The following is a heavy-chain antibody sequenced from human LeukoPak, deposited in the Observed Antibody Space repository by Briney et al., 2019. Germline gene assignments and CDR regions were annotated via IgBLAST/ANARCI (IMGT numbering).Heavy chain of an antibody. J-gene: IGHJ4*02. V-gene: IGHV1-2*04. Sequence: ASVKVSCKASGYTFTGYYMHWVRQAPGQGLEWMGWINPNSGGTNYAQKFQGWVTMTRDTSISTAYMELSRLRSDDTAVYYCARARSGYSSGWYIDYWGQGTLVTVSS. CDR2: INPNSGGT. CDR1: GYTFTGYY. D-gene: IGHD6-19*01. CDR3: ARARSGYSSGWYIDY.